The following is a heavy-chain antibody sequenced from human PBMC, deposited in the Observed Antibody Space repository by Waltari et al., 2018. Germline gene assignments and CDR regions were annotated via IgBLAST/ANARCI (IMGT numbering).Heavy chain of an antibody. Sequence: QVQLQESGPGLVTPSETLSLTCTVSGYSISSGYYWGWIRQPPGKVLEWIGSIYHSGSTYYNPSLKSRVTISVDTSKNQFSLKLSSVTAADTAVYYCARTRYSGSYHGGIDYWGQGTLVTVSS. CDR2: IYHSGST. V-gene: IGHV4-38-2*02. CDR1: GYSISSGYY. D-gene: IGHD1-26*01. CDR3: ARTRYSGSYHGGIDY. J-gene: IGHJ4*02.